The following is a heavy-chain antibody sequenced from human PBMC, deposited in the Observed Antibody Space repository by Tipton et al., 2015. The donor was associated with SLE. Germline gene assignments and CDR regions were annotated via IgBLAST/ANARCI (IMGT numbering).Heavy chain of an antibody. J-gene: IGHJ5*02. Sequence: TLSLTCVVSGDSISSRYYWGWIRQPPGKGLEWIGSIFYSGSSYYNPSLKSRVTIYVDTSKNQFSLKLSSVTAADTAVYYCARQVTNRWHVVWFDPWGQGTLVTVSS. D-gene: IGHD2-15*01. CDR2: IFYSGSS. CDR3: ARQVTNRWHVVWFDP. V-gene: IGHV4-38-2*01. CDR1: GDSISSRYY.